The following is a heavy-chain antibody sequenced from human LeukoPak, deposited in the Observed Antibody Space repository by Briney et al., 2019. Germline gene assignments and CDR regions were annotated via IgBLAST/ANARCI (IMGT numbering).Heavy chain of an antibody. CDR1: GGSISGYY. CDR3: ARHLVVVRGGSHFDY. Sequence: SETLSLACAVSGGSISGYYWSWIWQPPGKGLEWIGYIYYTGSTNYSPSLKSRVTISVDTSKNQFSLKLSSVTAADTAIYYCARHLVVVRGGSHFDYWGQGTLVTVSS. CDR2: IYYTGST. J-gene: IGHJ4*02. D-gene: IGHD6-6*01. V-gene: IGHV4-59*08.